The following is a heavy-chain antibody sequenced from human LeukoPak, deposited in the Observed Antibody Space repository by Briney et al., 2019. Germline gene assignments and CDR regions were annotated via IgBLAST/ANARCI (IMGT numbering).Heavy chain of an antibody. J-gene: IGHJ3*02. Sequence: GGSLRLSCAASGFTFSSYAMSWVRQAPGKGLEWVSAISGSGGSTYYADSVKGRFTISIDNSKNTLYLQMNSLRAEDTAVYYCAKGSGLLITMVRGVLRIDASDIWGQGTMVTVSS. V-gene: IGHV3-23*01. CDR3: AKGSGLLITMVRGVLRIDASDI. CDR2: ISGSGGST. D-gene: IGHD3-10*01. CDR1: GFTFSSYA.